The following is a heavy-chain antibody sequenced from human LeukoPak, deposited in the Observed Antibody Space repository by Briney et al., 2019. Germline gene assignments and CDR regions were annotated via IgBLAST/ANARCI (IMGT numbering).Heavy chain of an antibody. Sequence: PSETLSLTCTVSGGSISSYYWSWIRQPPGKGLEWIGYIYYSGSTNYNPSLKSRVTISVDTSKNQFSLKLSSVTAADTAVYYCARETYCGGDCYGTTMDVWGKGTTVTVSS. CDR1: GGSISSYY. CDR3: ARETYCGGDCYGTTMDV. CDR2: IYYSGST. D-gene: IGHD2-21*02. V-gene: IGHV4-59*01. J-gene: IGHJ6*03.